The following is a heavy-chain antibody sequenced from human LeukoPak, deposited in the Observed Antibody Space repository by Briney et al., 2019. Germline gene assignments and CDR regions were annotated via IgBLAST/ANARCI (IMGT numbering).Heavy chain of an antibody. V-gene: IGHV1-69*06. CDR2: IIPIFGTA. D-gene: IGHD4-17*01. CDR3: AREKVTTQRGGYMDV. J-gene: IGHJ6*03. CDR1: VGTFIIYA. Sequence: GASVTVSFTASVGTFIIYAISWVRQAPGQGLEWMGRIIPIFGTANYAQKFQGRVTITADKSTSTAYMELSSLRSEDTAVYYCAREKVTTQRGGYMDVWGKGTTVTVSS.